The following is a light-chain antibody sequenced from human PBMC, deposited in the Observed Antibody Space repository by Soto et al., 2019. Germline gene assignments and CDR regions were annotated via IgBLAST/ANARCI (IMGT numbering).Light chain of an antibody. CDR1: QDISNY. CDR2: DAS. J-gene: IGKJ4*01. V-gene: IGKV1-33*01. CDR3: QQYDNLTLT. Sequence: IQLTQSPSSLSTLVGDRVNITCQASQDISNYLNWYQQKPGKAPKLLIYDASNLETGVPSRFSGSGSGTDFNFTISRLQTEDIATYYCQQYDNLTLTCGGGTKVDIK.